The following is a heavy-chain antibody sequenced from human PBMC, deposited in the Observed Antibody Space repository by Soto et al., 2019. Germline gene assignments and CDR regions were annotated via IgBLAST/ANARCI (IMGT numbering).Heavy chain of an antibody. V-gene: IGHV3-23*01. D-gene: IGHD3-16*02. CDR2: ISGSGGSA. Sequence: GGSLRLSCAASGFTFSSYAMSWVRQAPGKGLEWVSAISGSGGSAYYADSVKGRFTISRDNSKNTLFLQMNSLRAEDTAIFYCAKDPDYDYIWGSYRSNYWGQGTLVTVSS. CDR3: AKDPDYDYIWGSYRSNY. J-gene: IGHJ4*02. CDR1: GFTFSSYA.